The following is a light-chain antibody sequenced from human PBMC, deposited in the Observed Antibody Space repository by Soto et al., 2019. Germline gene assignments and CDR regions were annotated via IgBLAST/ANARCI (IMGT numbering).Light chain of an antibody. J-gene: IGKJ1*01. Sequence: EIVLTQSPATLSSSPGGRATLSCRASQTVSNKLAWYQHKPGQAPRLLIYDTSNRATGIPARLSGSGSGTDFTLTISRLEPEDCAVYYCQQYGGSSGTFGQGTKVDIK. CDR1: QTVSNK. V-gene: IGKV3-11*01. CDR2: DTS. CDR3: QQYGGSSGT.